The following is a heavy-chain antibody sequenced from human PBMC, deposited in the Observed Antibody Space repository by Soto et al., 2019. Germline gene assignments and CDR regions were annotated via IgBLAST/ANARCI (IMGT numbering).Heavy chain of an antibody. J-gene: IGHJ6*03. V-gene: IGHV6-1*01. CDR1: GDSVSSNTVV. D-gene: IGHD1-1*01. Sequence: QVQLQQSGPGLVKPSQTLSLTCAISGDSVSSNTVVWSWIRQSPSRGLEWLGMTYYRSKWYNDYAVSVKSRLTITPDTTKNQCSLQLNSVTPEDTAVYFCARSNAADRPRVGYYYFMDVWGKGTTVTVSS. CDR2: TYYRSKWYN. CDR3: ARSNAADRPRVGYYYFMDV.